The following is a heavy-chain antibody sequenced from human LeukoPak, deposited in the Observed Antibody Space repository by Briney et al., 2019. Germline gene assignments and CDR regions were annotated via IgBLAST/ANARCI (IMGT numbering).Heavy chain of an antibody. CDR2: IIPIFGTA. D-gene: IGHD1-26*01. CDR3: ARAGGGEWELPWEAFDI. Sequence: GASVKVSCKASGGTFSSYAISWVRQAPGQGLEWMGGIIPIFGTANYAQKFQGRVTITADKSTSTAYMELSSLRSEDTAVYYCARAGGGEWELPWEAFDIWGQGTMVTVSS. J-gene: IGHJ3*02. V-gene: IGHV1-69*06. CDR1: GGTFSSYA.